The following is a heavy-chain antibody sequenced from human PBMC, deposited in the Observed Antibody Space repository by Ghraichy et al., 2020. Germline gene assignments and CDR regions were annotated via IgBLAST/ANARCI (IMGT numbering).Heavy chain of an antibody. CDR2: ISSNGGST. D-gene: IGHD3-3*01. Sequence: GESLNISCSASGFTFSSYAMHWVRQAPGKGLEYVSAISSNGGSTYYADSVKGRFTISRDNSKNTLYLQMSSLRAEDTAVYYCVKSGVLRFLGYYFDYWGQGTLVTVSS. V-gene: IGHV3-64D*06. CDR3: VKSGVLRFLGYYFDY. J-gene: IGHJ4*02. CDR1: GFTFSSYA.